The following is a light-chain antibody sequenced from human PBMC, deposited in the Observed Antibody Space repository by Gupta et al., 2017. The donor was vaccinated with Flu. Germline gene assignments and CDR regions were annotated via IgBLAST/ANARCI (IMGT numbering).Light chain of an antibody. CDR3: QQYYYFPVT. J-gene: IGKJ5*01. Sequence: GDRVTITCRASQAIANFLAWYQQKPGQAPRLLMFDATTLQSGVPSRFSGSGSGTDFTLTISGLQSEDFATYYCQQYYYFPVTFGQGTRLEI. V-gene: IGKV1-8*01. CDR1: QAIANF. CDR2: DAT.